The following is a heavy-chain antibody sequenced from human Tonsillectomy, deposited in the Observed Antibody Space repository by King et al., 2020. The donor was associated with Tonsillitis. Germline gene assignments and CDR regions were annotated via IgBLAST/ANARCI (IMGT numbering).Heavy chain of an antibody. V-gene: IGHV4-31*03. CDR1: GGSISSGGYY. D-gene: IGHD3-10*01. CDR3: ARDRHYGSGSYYNPRAGWFDP. CDR2: IYYSGST. J-gene: IGHJ5*02. Sequence: VQLQELGPGLVKPSQTLSLTCTVSGGSISSGGYYWSWIRQHPGKGLEWIGYIYYSGSTYYNPSLKSRVTISVDTSKNQFSLKLSSVTAADTAVYYCARDRHYGSGSYYNPRAGWFDPWGQGTLVTVSS.